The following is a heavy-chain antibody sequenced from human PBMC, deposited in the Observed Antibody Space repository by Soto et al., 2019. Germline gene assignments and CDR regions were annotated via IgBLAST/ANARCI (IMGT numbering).Heavy chain of an antibody. V-gene: IGHV3-23*01. CDR1: GFTFSSYD. CDR2: ISGSGGIT. D-gene: IGHD1-26*01. J-gene: IGHJ4*01. CDR3: VKRFAYYTCPFVY. Sequence: PGGSLRLSCAATGFTFSSYDTIWVRQAPGKGLEWVSIISGSGGITYYADSVKGRFTISRDNSKNTLYLQMNSLRAEDAAVDYFVKRFAYYTCPFVYWDQGALVTVSS.